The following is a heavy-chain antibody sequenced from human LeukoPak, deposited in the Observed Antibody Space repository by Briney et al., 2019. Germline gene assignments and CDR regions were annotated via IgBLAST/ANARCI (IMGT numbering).Heavy chain of an antibody. D-gene: IGHD4-17*01. CDR2: INPSGGST. J-gene: IGHJ6*02. V-gene: IGHV1-46*01. CDR3: ARSIDYGDYEYYYGMDV. Sequence: ASVKVSFKASGYTFTSYYMHWVRQAPGQGLEWMGIINPSGGSTSYAQKFQGRVTMTRDTSTSTVYMELTGLRSEDTAVYYCARSIDYGDYEYYYGMDVWGQGTTVTVSS. CDR1: GYTFTSYY.